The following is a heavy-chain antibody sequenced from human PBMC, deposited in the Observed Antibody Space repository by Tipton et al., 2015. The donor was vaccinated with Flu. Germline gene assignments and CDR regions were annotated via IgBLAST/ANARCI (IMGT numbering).Heavy chain of an antibody. D-gene: IGHD3-3*01. V-gene: IGHV1-8*01. CDR2: MNPNSGNT. Sequence: QSGAEVKKPGASVKVSCKASGYTFTSYDINWVRQATGQGLEWMGWMNPNSGNTGYAQKFQGRVTMTRNTSISTAYMELSSLRSEDTAVYYCARLGYDFWSGYSIWFDPWCQGTPVTVSS. CDR3: ARLGYDFWSGYSIWFDP. CDR1: GYTFTSYD. J-gene: IGHJ5*02.